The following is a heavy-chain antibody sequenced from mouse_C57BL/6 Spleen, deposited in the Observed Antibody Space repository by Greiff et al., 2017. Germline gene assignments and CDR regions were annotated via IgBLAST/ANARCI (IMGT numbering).Heavy chain of an antibody. CDR2: ISYDGSN. J-gene: IGHJ4*01. CDR1: GYSITSGYY. V-gene: IGHV3-6*01. D-gene: IGHD1-1*01. CDR3: ARDDTTVVDAMDY. Sequence: EVKLMESGPGLVKPSQSLSLTCSVTGYSITSGYYWNWIRQFPGNKLEWMGYISYDGSNNYNPSLKNRISITRDTSKNQFFLKLNSVTTEDTATYYCARDDTTVVDAMDYWGQGTSVTVSS.